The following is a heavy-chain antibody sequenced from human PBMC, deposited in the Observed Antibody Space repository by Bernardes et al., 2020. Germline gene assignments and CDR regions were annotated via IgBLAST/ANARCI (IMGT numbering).Heavy chain of an antibody. CDR3: ARRYYDFWSGGENWFDP. J-gene: IGHJ5*02. CDR1: GGSFSGYY. Sequence: SETLSLTRAVYGGSFSGYYWSWIRQPPGKGLEWIGEINHSGSTNYNPSLKSRVTISVDTSKNQFSLKLSSVTAADTAVYYCARRYYDFWSGGENWFDPWGQGTLVTVSS. CDR2: INHSGST. V-gene: IGHV4-34*01. D-gene: IGHD3-3*01.